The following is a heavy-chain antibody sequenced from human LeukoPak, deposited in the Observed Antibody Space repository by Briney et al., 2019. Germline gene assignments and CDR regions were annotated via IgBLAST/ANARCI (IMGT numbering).Heavy chain of an antibody. J-gene: IGHJ4*02. V-gene: IGHV5-51*01. D-gene: IGHD3-9*01. CDR2: IYPGDSDT. CDR1: GYSFTSYW. Sequence: GESLKISCKGSGYSFTSYWIGWVRQMPGKGLEWMGIIYPGDSDTRYSPSFRGQVTISADKSISTAYLQWSSLKASDTAMYYCARHLTARNVDLDYWGQGTLVTVSS. CDR3: ARHLTARNVDLDY.